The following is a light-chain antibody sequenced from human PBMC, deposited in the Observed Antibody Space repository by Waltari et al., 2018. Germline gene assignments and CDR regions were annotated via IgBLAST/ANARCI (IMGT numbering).Light chain of an antibody. CDR3: QQYKSPTWT. J-gene: IGKJ1*01. CDR1: QSISGW. CDR2: NAS. V-gene: IGKV1-5*03. Sequence: DIQMTQSPSTLSASVGDRVTIPCRASQSISGWLAWYQQKQGKAPNLLIFNASTLQRGVPSRFSGSGSGTEFTLTISSLQPDDFATYYCQQYKSPTWTFGQGTKVEIK.